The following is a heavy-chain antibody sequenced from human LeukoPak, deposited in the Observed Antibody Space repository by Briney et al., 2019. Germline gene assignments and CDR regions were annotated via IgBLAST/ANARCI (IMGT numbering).Heavy chain of an antibody. D-gene: IGHD3-22*01. J-gene: IGHJ3*02. CDR3: ARDRAITMIVVPPNAFDI. CDR1: GFTFSSYA. Sequence: GPLRLSCAASGFTFSSYAMSWVRQAPGKGLEWVSAISGSGGSTYYADSVKGRFTISRDNSKNTLYLQMNSLRAEDTAVYYCARDRAITMIVVPPNAFDIWGQGTMVTVSS. V-gene: IGHV3-23*01. CDR2: ISGSGGST.